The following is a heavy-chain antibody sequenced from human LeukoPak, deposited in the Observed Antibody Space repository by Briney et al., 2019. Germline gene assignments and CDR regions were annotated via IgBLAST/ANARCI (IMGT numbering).Heavy chain of an antibody. V-gene: IGHV7-4-1*02. J-gene: IGHJ4*02. CDR2: INTNTGNP. CDR1: GYTFTSYA. Sequence: GASVKVSCKASGYTFTSYAINWVRQAPGQGLDGMGWINTNTGNPTYAQGFTGRFVFSLDTSVSTAYLQISSLKAEDTAVYYCASGSVGAPIPKDYWGQGTLVTVYS. CDR3: ASGSVGAPIPKDY. D-gene: IGHD5-12*01.